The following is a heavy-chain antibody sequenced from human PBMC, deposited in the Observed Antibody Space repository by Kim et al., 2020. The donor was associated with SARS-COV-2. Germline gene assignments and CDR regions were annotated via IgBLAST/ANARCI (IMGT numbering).Heavy chain of an antibody. J-gene: IGHJ4*02. CDR3: ARVIWKTYRFIDY. CDR2: INTDSGNP. V-gene: IGHV7-4-1*02. D-gene: IGHD3-16*02. Sequence: ASEKVSCRASGYTFTKYAITWLRQAPGQGPEWMGWINTDSGNPTYAQGFTGRFVFSLDTSVSTAYLQISSLRAEDTALYFCARVIWKTYRFIDYWGQGTLVTVSS. CDR1: GYTFTKYA.